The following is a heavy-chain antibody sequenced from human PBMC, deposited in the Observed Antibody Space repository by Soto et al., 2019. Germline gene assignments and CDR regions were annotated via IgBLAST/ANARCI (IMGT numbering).Heavy chain of an antibody. CDR2: IYYSGST. CDR1: GGSISSGDYY. D-gene: IGHD6-13*01. J-gene: IGHJ5*02. V-gene: IGHV4-30-4*01. CDR3: ARDRSGKGGNWFDP. Sequence: SETLSLTCTVSGGSISSGDYYWSWIRQPPGKGLEWIGYIYYSGSTYYNPSLKSRVTISVDTSKNQFSLKPSSVTAADTAVYYCARDRSGKGGNWFDPWGQGTLVTVSS.